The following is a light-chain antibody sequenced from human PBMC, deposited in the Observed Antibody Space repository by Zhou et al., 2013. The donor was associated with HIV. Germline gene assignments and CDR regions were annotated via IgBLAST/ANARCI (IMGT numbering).Light chain of an antibody. CDR3: QQSHNPPWT. Sequence: DIQMTQSPSSLSASVGDRVTITCRASQSISTYLNWYQQKPGKAPKLLIFAASTLQSGVPSRFSGSGSVTEFTLTISSLQPEDFAIYYCQQSHNPPWTFAQGTKVEIK. CDR2: AAS. V-gene: IGKV1-39*01. CDR1: QSISTY. J-gene: IGKJ1*01.